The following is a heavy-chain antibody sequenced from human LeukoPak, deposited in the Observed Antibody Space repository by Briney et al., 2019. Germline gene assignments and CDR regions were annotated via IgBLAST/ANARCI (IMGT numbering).Heavy chain of an antibody. V-gene: IGHV4-39*01. CDR2: IYYTGGT. D-gene: IGHD2-21*02. Sequence: KPSETLSLTCTASGGSISGTTYYWGWLRQTPGKGLEWIGSIYYTGGTYYKSSLKTRVTMSLDTSKNQFSLTLTSVSDADTAIYYCARQPVAVTRGANFDYWGQGILVTVSS. J-gene: IGHJ4*02. CDR3: ARQPVAVTRGANFDY. CDR1: GGSISGTTYY.